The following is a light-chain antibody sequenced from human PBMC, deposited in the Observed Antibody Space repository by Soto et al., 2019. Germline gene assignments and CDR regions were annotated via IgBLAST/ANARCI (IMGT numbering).Light chain of an antibody. CDR3: QQYNSYSAT. V-gene: IGKV1-5*01. J-gene: IGKJ2*01. CDR1: QSISSW. CDR2: DAS. Sequence: DIQMTQSPSTLSASVGDRVTITCRASQSISSWLAWYQQKPGKAPKLLIYDASSLESGVPSRFSGSGSGTEFPLTINSLQPDDFATYYCQQYNSYSATFGQGTKLEIK.